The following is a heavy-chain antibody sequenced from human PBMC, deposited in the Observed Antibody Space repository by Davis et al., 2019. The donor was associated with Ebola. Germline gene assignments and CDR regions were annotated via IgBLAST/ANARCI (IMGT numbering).Heavy chain of an antibody. V-gene: IGHV3-43*01. CDR3: AKSSGIYSNYEPYFDY. J-gene: IGHJ4*02. CDR1: GFTFDDYT. CDR2: ISWDGGST. Sequence: PGGSLRLSCAASGFTFDDYTMHWVRQAPGKGLEWVSLISWDGGSTYYADSVKGRFTISRDNSKNSLYLQMNSLRTEDTALYYCAKSSGIYSNYEPYFDYWGQGTLVTVSS. D-gene: IGHD4-11*01.